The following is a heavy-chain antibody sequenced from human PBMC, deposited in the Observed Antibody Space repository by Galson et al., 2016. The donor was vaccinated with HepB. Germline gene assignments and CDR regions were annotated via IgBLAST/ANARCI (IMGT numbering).Heavy chain of an antibody. V-gene: IGHV3-43D*04. CDR2: ISWDGSRK. D-gene: IGHD2-21*02. Sequence: LRLSCAASGFTFDDYAMQWVRQTPGRGLEWVALISWDGSRKHYADPVKGRFTISRDNTKNSMNLQLNSLRPEDAALYFCAKGGCVGDCYGPLDFWGQGTLVAVSS. CDR1: GFTFDDYA. CDR3: AKGGCVGDCYGPLDF. J-gene: IGHJ1*01.